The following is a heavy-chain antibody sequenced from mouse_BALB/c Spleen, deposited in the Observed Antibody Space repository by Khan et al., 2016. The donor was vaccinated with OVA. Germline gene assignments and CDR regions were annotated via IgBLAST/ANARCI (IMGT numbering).Heavy chain of an antibody. V-gene: IGHV1-87*01. J-gene: IGHJ4*01. CDR3: ARFYYCGMRDVMDY. CDR1: GFTFTNYW. CDR2: IYPGDGDT. D-gene: IGHD1-1*01. Sequence: QVQLQQSGAELARPGASVKLSCKASGFTFTNYWMQWLKQRPGQGLEWIGSIYPGDGDTRYTQKFKGKATLTADKSSSTAYMQLSSLASEDSAVYYCARFYYCGMRDVMDYWGQGTSVTVSS.